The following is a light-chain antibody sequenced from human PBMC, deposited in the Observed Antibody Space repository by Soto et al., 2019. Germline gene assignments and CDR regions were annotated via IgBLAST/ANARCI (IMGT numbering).Light chain of an antibody. V-gene: IGKV1-12*01. J-gene: IGKJ5*01. CDR2: NGT. CDR1: QGISSW. Sequence: DNKKTQYPLQVSASVGERVALACRASQGISSWLAWYQQKPGKAPNLLIHNGTSLESGVPSRFSGSGSGTDFTLTINSLQPEDFATYYCQQSASFPITFGQGTRLDIK. CDR3: QQSASFPIT.